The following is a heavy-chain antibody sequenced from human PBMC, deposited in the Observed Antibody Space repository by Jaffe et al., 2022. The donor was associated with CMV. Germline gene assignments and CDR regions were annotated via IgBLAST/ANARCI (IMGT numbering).Heavy chain of an antibody. CDR2: ISYDGSNK. Sequence: QVQLVESGGGVVQPGRSLRLSCAASGFTFSSYGMHWVRQAPGKGLEWVAVISYDGSNKYYADSVKGRFTISRDNSKNTLYLQMNSLRAEDTAVYYCAKDAVNWNSPYYYYYGMDVWGQGTTVTVSS. J-gene: IGHJ6*02. CDR1: GFTFSSYG. D-gene: IGHD1-1*01. V-gene: IGHV3-30*18. CDR3: AKDAVNWNSPYYYYYGMDV.